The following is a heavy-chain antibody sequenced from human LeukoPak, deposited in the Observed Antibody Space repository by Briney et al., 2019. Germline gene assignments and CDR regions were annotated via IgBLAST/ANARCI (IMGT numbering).Heavy chain of an antibody. CDR3: AKDQSSSWSIDAFDI. D-gene: IGHD6-13*01. V-gene: IGHV3-23*01. J-gene: IGHJ3*02. Sequence: GGSLRLSCAASGFTFSSYAMSWVRQAPGKGLEWVSAISGSGGSTYYADSVKGRFTISRDNSKNTLYLQMNSLRADDTAVYYCAKDQSSSWSIDAFDIWGQGTMVTVSS. CDR2: ISGSGGST. CDR1: GFTFSSYA.